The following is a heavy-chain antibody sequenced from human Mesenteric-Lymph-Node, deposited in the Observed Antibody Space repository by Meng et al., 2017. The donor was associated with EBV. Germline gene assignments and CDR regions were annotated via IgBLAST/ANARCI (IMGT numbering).Heavy chain of an antibody. CDR1: GGTFINYA. CDR3: ARDWGMAVGTAGPSWFDT. J-gene: IGHJ5*02. V-gene: IGHV1-69*01. Sequence: QVQLVQSGAEVKRPGSSVKVSCKASGGTFINYAISWVRQAPGQGLEWMGGIIPSLGTATYAQKFQGRVTITADESTSTAYMELSSLKSEDTAIYYCARDWGMAVGTAGPSWFDTWGQGTLVTVDS. D-gene: IGHD6-13*01. CDR2: IIPSLGTA.